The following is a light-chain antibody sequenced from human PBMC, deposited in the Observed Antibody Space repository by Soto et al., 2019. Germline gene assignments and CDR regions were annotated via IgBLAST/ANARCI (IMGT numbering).Light chain of an antibody. CDR1: SGHSSYA. CDR3: QTWGTGIRV. V-gene: IGLV4-69*01. CDR2: LNSDGSH. J-gene: IGLJ3*02. Sequence: QSVLTQPPSASASLGPSVKLTCTLSSGHSSYAIAWHQQQPEKGPRYLMRLNSDGSHTKGDAIPDRFSGSSYRAERYLTISSLQSEDEADYYCQTWGTGIRVFGGGTKLTVL.